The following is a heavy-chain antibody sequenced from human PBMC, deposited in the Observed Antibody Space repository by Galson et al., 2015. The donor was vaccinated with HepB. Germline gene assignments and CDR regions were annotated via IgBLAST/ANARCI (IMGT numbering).Heavy chain of an antibody. CDR3: VREGRGYSYGLGSYYYYMDV. CDR2: INNDEFNI. Sequence: SLRLSCAASGFTFSIYWMHWVRQAPGKGLVWVSSINNDEFNITYADSVKGRFTISRDNAKDTLYLQMNSLRAEDTAVYYCVREGRGYSYGLGSYYYYMDVWGKGTTVTVSS. D-gene: IGHD5-18*01. V-gene: IGHV3-74*01. CDR1: GFTFSIYW. J-gene: IGHJ6*03.